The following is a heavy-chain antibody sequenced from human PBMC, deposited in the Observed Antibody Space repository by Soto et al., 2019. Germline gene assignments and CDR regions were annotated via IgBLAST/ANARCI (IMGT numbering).Heavy chain of an antibody. CDR1: GYTFTSYD. D-gene: IGHD3-3*01. Sequence: ASVKVSCKASGYTFTSYDINWVRQATGQGLEWMGWMNPNSGNTGYAQKFQGRVTMTRNTSISTAYMELSSLRSEDTAVYYCARAFVTIFGVVTLDFDYWGQGTLVTVSS. J-gene: IGHJ4*02. CDR2: MNPNSGNT. CDR3: ARAFVTIFGVVTLDFDY. V-gene: IGHV1-8*01.